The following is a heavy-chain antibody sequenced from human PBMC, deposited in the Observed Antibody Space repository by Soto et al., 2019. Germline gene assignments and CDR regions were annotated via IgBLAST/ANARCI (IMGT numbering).Heavy chain of an antibody. CDR1: GGSISSYY. Sequence: QVQLQESGPGLVKPSETLSLTCTVSGGSISSYYWSWIRQPAGKGLEWIGRIYTSGSTNYNPSLKSRVTMSVDTSKTQFSLKLSSVTAADTAVYYCARFMVRGIGYYYYGMDVWGQGTTVTVSS. V-gene: IGHV4-4*07. CDR2: IYTSGST. J-gene: IGHJ6*02. CDR3: ARFMVRGIGYYYYGMDV. D-gene: IGHD3-10*01.